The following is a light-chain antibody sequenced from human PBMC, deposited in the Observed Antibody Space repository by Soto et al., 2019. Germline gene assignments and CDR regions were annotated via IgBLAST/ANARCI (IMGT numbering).Light chain of an antibody. CDR2: AAS. V-gene: IGKV1-39*01. CDR1: QPISTY. Sequence: DIQMTQSPSSLSASVGDSVTLTCRTSQPISTYLNWYQHKSGRAPQLLIYAASSLQSGVPSRFSGSGSGTEFTLTISTLQPEDFATYYCQQSFRIPRTFGQGTKVDIK. CDR3: QQSFRIPRT. J-gene: IGKJ1*01.